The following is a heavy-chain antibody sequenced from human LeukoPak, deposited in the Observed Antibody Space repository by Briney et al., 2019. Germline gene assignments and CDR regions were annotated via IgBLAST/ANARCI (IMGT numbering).Heavy chain of an antibody. V-gene: IGHV3-21*01. CDR2: ISSSSSYI. D-gene: IGHD4-17*01. Sequence: GGSLRLSCAASGFTFSSYSMKWVRQAPGKGLEWVSSISSSSSYIYYADSVKGRFTISRDNAKNSLYLQMNSLRAEDTAVYYCARVPDDYDYGDRTQGMDVWDQGTTVTVSS. J-gene: IGHJ6*02. CDR1: GFTFSSYS. CDR3: ARVPDDYDYGDRTQGMDV.